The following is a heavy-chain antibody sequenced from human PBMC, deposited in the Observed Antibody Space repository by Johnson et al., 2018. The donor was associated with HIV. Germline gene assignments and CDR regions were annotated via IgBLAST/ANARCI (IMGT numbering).Heavy chain of an antibody. CDR2: ISYDGSNK. Sequence: VQLVESGGGVVQPGRSLRLSCAASGFTFSSYAIHWVRQAPGKGLEWVAVISYDGSNKYYADSVKGRFTISRDNSKNTLYLQMNSLRAEDTSVYYCAKPAAAARDAFDIWGQGT. D-gene: IGHD6-13*01. V-gene: IGHV3-30*04. J-gene: IGHJ3*02. CDR3: AKPAAAARDAFDI. CDR1: GFTFSSYA.